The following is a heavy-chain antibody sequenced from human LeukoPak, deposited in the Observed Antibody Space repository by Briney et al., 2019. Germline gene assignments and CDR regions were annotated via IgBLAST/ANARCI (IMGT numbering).Heavy chain of an antibody. CDR2: ISANAITT. D-gene: IGHD2-8*02. CDR3: AKPPGGRGWFDP. J-gene: IGHJ5*02. V-gene: IGHV3-11*01. Sequence: GGSLRLSCAASGFIFSDYYMNWIRQAPGKGLEWVSYISANAITTYYADSVKGRFSISRDNAKNSLYLQVNSLRAEDTAVYYCAKPPGGRGWFDPWGQGTLVTVSS. CDR1: GFIFSDYY.